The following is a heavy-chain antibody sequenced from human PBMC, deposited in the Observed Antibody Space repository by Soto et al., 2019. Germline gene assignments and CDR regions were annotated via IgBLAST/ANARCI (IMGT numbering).Heavy chain of an antibody. D-gene: IGHD5-18*01. CDR1: GFTFDDYA. J-gene: IGHJ6*02. V-gene: IGHV3-9*01. CDR2: ISWNSGSI. CDR3: AKDAMAQKYYYGMDV. Sequence: EVQLVESGGGLVQPGRSLRLSCAASGFTFDDYAMHWVRQAPGKGLEWVSGISWNSGSIGYADSVKGRFTISRDNAKNSLYLQMNSLRAEDTALYYCAKDAMAQKYYYGMDVWGQGTKVTVSS.